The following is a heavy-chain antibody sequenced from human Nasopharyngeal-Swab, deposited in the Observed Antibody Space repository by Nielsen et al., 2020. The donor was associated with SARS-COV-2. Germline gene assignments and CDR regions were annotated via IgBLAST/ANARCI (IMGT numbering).Heavy chain of an antibody. V-gene: IGHV3-21*01. Sequence: GASLKISCAASGFTFSSYSMNWVRQAPGKGLEWVSSISSSSSYIYYADSVKGRFTISRDNAKNSLYLQMNSLRAEDTAVYYCAKEGAFDIWGQGTMVTVSS. CDR1: GFTFSSYS. CDR2: ISSSSSYI. CDR3: AKEGAFDI. J-gene: IGHJ3*02.